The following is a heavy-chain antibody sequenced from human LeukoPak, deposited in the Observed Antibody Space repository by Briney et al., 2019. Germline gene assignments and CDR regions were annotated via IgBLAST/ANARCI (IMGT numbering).Heavy chain of an antibody. Sequence: GGSLRLSCAASGFTFSSYSMNWVRQAPGKGLEGVSYISSISGTINYADSVKGRFTISGDNARNSLFLHMNSLRAEDTAVYYCARDHNYAFDYWGQGTLVTVSS. V-gene: IGHV3-48*01. J-gene: IGHJ4*02. D-gene: IGHD5-18*01. CDR2: ISSISGTI. CDR3: ARDHNYAFDY. CDR1: GFTFSSYS.